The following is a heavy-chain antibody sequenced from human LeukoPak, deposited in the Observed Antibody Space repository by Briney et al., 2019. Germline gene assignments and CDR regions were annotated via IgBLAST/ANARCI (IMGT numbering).Heavy chain of an antibody. D-gene: IGHD3-3*01. V-gene: IGHV1-24*01. J-gene: IGHJ4*02. Sequence: ASVKVSCKVSGYTLTELSMHWVRQAPGKGLEWMGGSDPEDGETIYAQKFQGRVTMTEDSSTDTAYMELSSLRSEDTAVYYCATNFWSGYYYLWGQGTLVTVSS. CDR2: SDPEDGET. CDR1: GYTLTELS. CDR3: ATNFWSGYYYL.